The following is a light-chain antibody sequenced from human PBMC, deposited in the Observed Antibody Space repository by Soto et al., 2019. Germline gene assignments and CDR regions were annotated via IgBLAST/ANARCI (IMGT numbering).Light chain of an antibody. J-gene: IGLJ1*01. CDR3: CSYAGSSTFLYV. V-gene: IGLV2-23*03. Sequence: QSALTQPASVYGSPGQWITISRTGTSSDVGSYNLVSWYQQHPGKAPKLMIYEGSKRPSGVSNRFSGSKSGNTASLTISGLQAEDEADYYCCSYAGSSTFLYVFGTGTKV. CDR2: EGS. CDR1: SSDVGSYNL.